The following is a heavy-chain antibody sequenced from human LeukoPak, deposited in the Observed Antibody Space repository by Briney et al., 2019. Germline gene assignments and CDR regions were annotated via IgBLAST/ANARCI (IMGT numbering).Heavy chain of an antibody. CDR3: ARGTVSGVPYFFDS. V-gene: IGHV1-8*01. J-gene: IGHJ4*02. CDR1: GYIFTSND. Sequence: ASVRVSCKASGYIFTSNDINWVRQATGQGLEWMGWMNPNSGHTGYSQKFQGRVTMTRDTSISTAYMELSGLRSEDTAVYYCARGTVSGVPYFFDSWGQGTLVTVSS. CDR2: MNPNSGHT. D-gene: IGHD3-3*01.